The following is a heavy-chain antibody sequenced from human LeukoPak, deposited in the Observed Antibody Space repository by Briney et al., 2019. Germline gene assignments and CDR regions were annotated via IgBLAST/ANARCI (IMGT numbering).Heavy chain of an antibody. CDR2: IRYDGSNK. CDR1: GFTFSSYG. Sequence: GGSRRLSCAASGFTFSSYGMHWVRQAPGKGLEWVAFIRYDGSNKYYADSVKGRFTISRDNAKNSLYLQMNSLRAEDTAVYYCARRDSSYFFDYWGQGTLVTVSS. J-gene: IGHJ4*02. CDR3: ARRDSSYFFDY. V-gene: IGHV3-30*02. D-gene: IGHD6-6*01.